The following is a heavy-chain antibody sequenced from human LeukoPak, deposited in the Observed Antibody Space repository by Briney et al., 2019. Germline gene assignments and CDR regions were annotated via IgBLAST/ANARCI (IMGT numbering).Heavy chain of an antibody. J-gene: IGHJ4*02. CDR3: ARGYRIVGATTMYYFDY. D-gene: IGHD1-26*01. V-gene: IGHV1-8*01. CDR1: GYTFTSYD. CDR2: MNPNSGNT. Sequence: GASVTVSFKASGYTFTSYDINWVRQATGQGLEWMGWMNPNSGNTGYAQKFQGRVTMTRNTSISTAYMELSSLRSEDTAVYYCARGYRIVGATTMYYFDYWGQGTLVTVSS.